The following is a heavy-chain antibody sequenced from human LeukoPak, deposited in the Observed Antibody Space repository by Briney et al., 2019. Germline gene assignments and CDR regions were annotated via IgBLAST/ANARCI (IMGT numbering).Heavy chain of an antibody. V-gene: IGHV3-7*04. Sequence: GGSLRLSCAASGFTLSSYWMSWVRQAPGKGLEWVANIKQDGSEKYYVDSVKGRFTISRDNAKNSLYLQMNSLRAEDTAVYYCARALYNWNYWGQGTLVTVSS. D-gene: IGHD1-20*01. J-gene: IGHJ4*02. CDR2: IKQDGSEK. CDR3: ARALYNWNY. CDR1: GFTLSSYW.